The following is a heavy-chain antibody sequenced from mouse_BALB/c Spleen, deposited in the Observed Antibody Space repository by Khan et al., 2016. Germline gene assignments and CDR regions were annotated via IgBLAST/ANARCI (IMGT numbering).Heavy chain of an antibody. Sequence: EVQLQESGPGLVKPSQSLSLTCTVTGYSITSDYAWNWIRQFPGNKLEWMGYISYSGSTSYNPSLNSRISITRDTSKNQFFLQLNSVTTEDTATYYGARNYGSSACLDYWGQGTTLTVSS. J-gene: IGHJ2*01. CDR1: GYSITSDYA. V-gene: IGHV3-2*02. CDR3: ARNYGSSACLDY. CDR2: ISYSGST. D-gene: IGHD1-1*01.